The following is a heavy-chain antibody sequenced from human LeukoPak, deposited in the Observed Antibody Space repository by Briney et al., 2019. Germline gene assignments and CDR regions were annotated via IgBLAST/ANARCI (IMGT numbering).Heavy chain of an antibody. CDR2: IFYSGST. D-gene: IGHD1-26*01. J-gene: IGHJ3*02. Sequence: SETLSLTCTVSGDSLRASYWCWIRQPPGKGLEWIGYIFYSGSTDYNPSLKSRVTISLDTSKNQFSLKLSSVTAADTAVYFCARSGAFDIWGQGTMVTVSS. CDR1: GDSLRASY. CDR3: ARSGAFDI. V-gene: IGHV4-59*01.